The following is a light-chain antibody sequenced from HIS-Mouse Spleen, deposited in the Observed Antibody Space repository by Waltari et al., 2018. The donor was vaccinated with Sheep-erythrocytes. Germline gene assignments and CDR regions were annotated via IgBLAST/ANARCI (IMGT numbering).Light chain of an antibody. CDR2: LGS. J-gene: IGKJ1*01. V-gene: IGKV2-28*01. Sequence: DIVMTQSPLSLPVTPGEPASISCRSSQSLLHSNGYNYLDWYLQKPGQSPQLLIYLGSNRASGVPDRFSGSGSGTDFTLTISRLEPEDFAVYYCQQYGSSSWTFGQGTKVEIK. CDR3: QQYGSSSWT. CDR1: QSLLHSNGYNY.